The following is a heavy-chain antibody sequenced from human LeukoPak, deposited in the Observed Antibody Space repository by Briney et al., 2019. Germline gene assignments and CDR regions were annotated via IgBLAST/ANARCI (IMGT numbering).Heavy chain of an antibody. V-gene: IGHV3-30*18. D-gene: IGHD5-18*01. CDR1: GFTFSSYG. CDR3: AKEWAYSYGSFDY. CDR2: ISYDGSNK. Sequence: SLRLSCAASGFTFSSYGMHWVRQAPGKGLEWVAVISYDGSNKYYADSVKGRFTISRDNSKNTLYLQTNSLRAEDTAVYYCAKEWAYSYGSFDYWGQGTLVTVSS. J-gene: IGHJ4*02.